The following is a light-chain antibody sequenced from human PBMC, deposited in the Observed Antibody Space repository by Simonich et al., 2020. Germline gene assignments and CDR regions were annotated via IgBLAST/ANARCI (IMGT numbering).Light chain of an antibody. CDR2: GAS. J-gene: IGKJ1*01. Sequence: IVLTPSPCTLSLSPGERATLSCRASPSVSSSYLAWYQQKPGQAPRLLIYGASSRATGIPDRCSGGGSGTDFTLTISRLEPEDVAVYYCQQYGSAPRFGQGTKVEIK. CDR3: QQYGSAPR. V-gene: IGKV3-20*01. CDR1: PSVSSSY.